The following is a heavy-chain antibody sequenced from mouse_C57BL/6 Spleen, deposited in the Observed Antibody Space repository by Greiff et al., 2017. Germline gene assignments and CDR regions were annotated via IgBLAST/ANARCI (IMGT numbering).Heavy chain of an antibody. CDR2: ISSGGDYI. CDR3: TRGDYYGSSNWYFDV. V-gene: IGHV5-9-1*02. D-gene: IGHD1-1*01. J-gene: IGHJ1*03. CDR1: GFTFSSYA. Sequence: EVHLVESGEGLVKPGGSLKLSCAASGFTFSSYAMSWVRQTPEKRLAWVAYISSGGDYIYYADTVKGRFTFSSDNARNTLYLQMSSLKSEDTAMYYCTRGDYYGSSNWYFDVWGTGTTVTVSS.